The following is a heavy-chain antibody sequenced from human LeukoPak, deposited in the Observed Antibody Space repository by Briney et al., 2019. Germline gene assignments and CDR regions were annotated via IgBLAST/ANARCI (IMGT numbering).Heavy chain of an antibody. J-gene: IGHJ4*02. D-gene: IGHD3-10*01. CDR1: GYTLTKLP. CDR2: FDPEDGEA. V-gene: IGHV1-24*01. CDR3: ATSNYFGSGSVYYFEY. Sequence: ASVKVSCRVSGYTLTKLPIHWVQQAPGRGLEWMGSFDPEDGEALYARRFRGRVTMTEDTSTDTAFMELSSLKSVDTAVYYCATSNYFGSGSVYYFEYWGQGTLVTVSS.